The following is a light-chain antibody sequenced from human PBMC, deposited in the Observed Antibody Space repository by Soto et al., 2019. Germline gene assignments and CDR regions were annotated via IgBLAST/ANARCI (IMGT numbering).Light chain of an antibody. CDR1: SSNIGTGYD. CDR2: GNN. J-gene: IGLJ3*02. CDR3: QSYDSSLSGWV. V-gene: IGLV1-40*01. Sequence: QPVLTQPPSVSGAPGQRVTISCTGSSSNIGTGYDVYWYQQLPGTAPKLLIYGNNNRPSGVPDRFSGSKSGTSGSLAITGLQAEDEADYYCQSYDSSLSGWVFGGGTKLTVL.